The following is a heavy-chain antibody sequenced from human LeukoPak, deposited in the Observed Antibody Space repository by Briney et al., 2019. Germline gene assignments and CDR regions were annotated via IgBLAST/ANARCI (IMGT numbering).Heavy chain of an antibody. J-gene: IGHJ4*02. CDR3: ARLPTLLPFDY. D-gene: IGHD2/OR15-2a*01. V-gene: IGHV4-39*01. Sequence: SETLSLTCTVSGGSISSSGFYWGWIRQPLRKGLEWIANVFYSGSTYYNPSLKSRVTISVDTSKNQFSLRMSSVTAADTAVYYCARLPTLLPFDYWGQGTLVTVSS. CDR1: GGSISSSGFY. CDR2: VFYSGST.